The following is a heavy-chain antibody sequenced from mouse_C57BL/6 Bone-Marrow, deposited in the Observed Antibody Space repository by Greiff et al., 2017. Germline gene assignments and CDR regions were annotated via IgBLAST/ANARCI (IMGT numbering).Heavy chain of an antibody. CDR1: GYAFSSSW. D-gene: IGHD1-1*01. CDR3: ARRDYGSISYAMDD. J-gene: IGHJ4*01. V-gene: IGHV1-82*01. CDR2: IYPGDGDT. Sequence: QVQLQQSGPELVKPGASVKISCKASGYAFSSSWMNWVKQRPGKGLEWIGRIYPGDGDTNYNGKFKGKATLTADKSSSTAYMQLSSLTSEDSAVXFCARRDYGSISYAMDDWGQGTSVTVSS.